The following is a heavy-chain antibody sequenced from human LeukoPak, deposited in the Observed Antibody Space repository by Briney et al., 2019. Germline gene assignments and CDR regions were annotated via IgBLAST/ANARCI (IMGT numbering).Heavy chain of an antibody. V-gene: IGHV3-30*02. Sequence: GGSLRLSCAASGFTFSIYSMDWVRQAPGKGLEWVAFIQSDESNKYYADSVKGRFTISSDISKNTLYLQMNSLRADDTAVYYCAKAMVRGVDYFYYYMDDWGKGTTVTISS. CDR2: IQSDESNK. CDR3: AKAMVRGVDYFYYYMDD. J-gene: IGHJ6*03. CDR1: GFTFSIYS. D-gene: IGHD3-10*01.